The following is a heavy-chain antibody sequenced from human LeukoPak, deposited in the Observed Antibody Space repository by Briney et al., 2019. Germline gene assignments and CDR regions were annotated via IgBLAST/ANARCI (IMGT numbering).Heavy chain of an antibody. V-gene: IGHV3-30-3*01. D-gene: IGHD3-22*01. Sequence: GRSLRLSCAASGFTFSSYAMHWVRQAPGKGLEWVAVISYDGSNKYYADSVKGRFTISRDNSKNTLYLQMNSLRAEDTAVYYCARDPPPYYYDSSGYLSGYFDYWGQGTLVTVSS. CDR3: ARDPPPYYYDSSGYLSGYFDY. CDR2: ISYDGSNK. CDR1: GFTFSSYA. J-gene: IGHJ4*02.